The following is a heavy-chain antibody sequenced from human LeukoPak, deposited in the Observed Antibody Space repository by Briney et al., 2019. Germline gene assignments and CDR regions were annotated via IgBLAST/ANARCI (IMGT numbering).Heavy chain of an antibody. CDR3: AKSTHSQYFYYMDV. J-gene: IGHJ6*03. CDR2: IRFDGSNI. V-gene: IGHV3-30*02. CDR1: GFTFSSYA. Sequence: PGGSLRLSCAASGFTFSSYAMHWVRQAPGKGLEWVAFIRFDGSNIYYADSVKGRFTISRDNSKNTLYLQLNSLRAEDTAVYYCAKSTHSQYFYYMDVWGKGTTVTVSS.